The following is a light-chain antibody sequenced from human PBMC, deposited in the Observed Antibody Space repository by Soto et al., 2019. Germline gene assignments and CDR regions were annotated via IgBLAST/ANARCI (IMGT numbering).Light chain of an antibody. J-gene: IGKJ4*01. CDR2: DAS. CDR3: QQFNTKPLT. Sequence: IQLTQSPSTLSASVGDRVTITCRASQGIGTALAWYHQRPGNSPDLLVYDASTLQSGVPSRFSCSGSETDFSISGLQPEDFGHYYCQQFNTKPLTFGGGTRVEIK. CDR1: QGIGTA. V-gene: IGKV1-13*02.